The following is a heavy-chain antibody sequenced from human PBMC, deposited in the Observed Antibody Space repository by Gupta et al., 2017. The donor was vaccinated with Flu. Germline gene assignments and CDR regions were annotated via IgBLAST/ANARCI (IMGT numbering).Heavy chain of an antibody. Sequence: EVQLVESGGGLVQPGGSLRLSCAASRFTFSTYWMAWVRQAPGKGLEWVANIKEDGSEKYYVDSVKGRFTISRDNAKNSLYLQMNSLRVEDTAVYYCARHGSHHFDYWGQGTLVTVSS. CDR2: IKEDGSEK. CDR1: RFTFSTYW. V-gene: IGHV3-7*01. J-gene: IGHJ4*02. D-gene: IGHD5-24*01. CDR3: ARHGSHHFDY.